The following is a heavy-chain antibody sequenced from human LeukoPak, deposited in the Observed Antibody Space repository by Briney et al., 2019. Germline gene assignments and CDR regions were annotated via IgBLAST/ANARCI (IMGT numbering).Heavy chain of an antibody. CDR2: INPSGDNR. CDR3: AGAVTNLGVAIPAH. J-gene: IGHJ4*02. CDR1: GYTFSSYY. D-gene: IGHD3-3*01. Sequence: GASVKVSCKASGYTFSSYYMHWVRQAPGQGLEWMGIINPSGDNRSYAQKFQGRVTMTRDMSTSTVYMEVSSLRSEDTVVYYCAGAVTNLGVAIPAHWGQGTLVTVSS. V-gene: IGHV1-46*01.